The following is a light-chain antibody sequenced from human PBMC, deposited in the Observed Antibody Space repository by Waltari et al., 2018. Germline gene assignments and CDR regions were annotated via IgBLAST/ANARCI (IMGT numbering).Light chain of an antibody. CDR3: MQATQFPQFT. J-gene: IGKJ4*01. V-gene: IGKV2-24*01. CDR2: TIS. CDR1: QSLVHSDGNTY. Sequence: DIVMTQTPLSSPVTLGQPASIPCRSSQSLVHSDGNTYLSWLHQRPGQPPRLLIYTISNRFSGVPDRFSGSGAGTDFTLKISRVEAEDVGVYYCMQATQFPQFTFGGGTKVEIK.